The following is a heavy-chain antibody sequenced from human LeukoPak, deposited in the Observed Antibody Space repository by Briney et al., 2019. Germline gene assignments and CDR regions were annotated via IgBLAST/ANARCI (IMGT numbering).Heavy chain of an antibody. J-gene: IGHJ3*02. CDR1: GGSISSSSYY. CDR3: ARESYDFWSGFKNDAFDI. CDR2: IYYSGST. D-gene: IGHD3-3*01. V-gene: IGHV4-39*07. Sequence: SETLSLTCTVSGGSISSSSYYWGWIRQPPGKGLEWIGSIYYSGSTYYNPSLKSRVTISVDTSKNQFSLKLSSVTAADTAVYYCARESYDFWSGFKNDAFDIWGQGTMVTVSS.